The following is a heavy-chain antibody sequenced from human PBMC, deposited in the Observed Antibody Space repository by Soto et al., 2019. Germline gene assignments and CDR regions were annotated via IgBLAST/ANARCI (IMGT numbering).Heavy chain of an antibody. CDR2: IIPIFGTA. D-gene: IGHD2-15*01. CDR3: ARVPMGGYCSGGSCSKAYYGMDV. V-gene: IGHV1-69*06. J-gene: IGHJ6*02. CDR1: GGTFSSYA. Sequence: GSSVKVSCKASGGTFSSYAISWVRQAPGQGLEWMGGIIPIFGTANYAQKFQGRVTITADKSTSTAYMELSSLRSEDTAVYYCARVPMGGYCSGGSCSKAYYGMDVWG.